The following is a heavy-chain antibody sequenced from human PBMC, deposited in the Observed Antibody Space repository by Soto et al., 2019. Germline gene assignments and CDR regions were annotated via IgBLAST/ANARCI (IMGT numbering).Heavy chain of an antibody. V-gene: IGHV4-39*01. J-gene: IGHJ5*02. CDR1: GGSISSSSYY. Sequence: SETLSLTCTVSGGSISSSSYYWGWIRQPPGKGLEWIGSIYYSGSTYYNPSLKSRVTISVDTSKNQFSLKLSSVTAADTAVYYCARQAYSSGWYRPPIANWFDPWGQGTLVTVSS. D-gene: IGHD6-19*01. CDR3: ARQAYSSGWYRPPIANWFDP. CDR2: IYYSGST.